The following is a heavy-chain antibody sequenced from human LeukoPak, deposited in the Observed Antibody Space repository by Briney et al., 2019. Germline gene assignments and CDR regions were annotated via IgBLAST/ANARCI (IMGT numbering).Heavy chain of an antibody. CDR3: ARDPPEGAIGAFES. J-gene: IGHJ4*02. CDR2: ISYDGNRK. V-gene: IGHV3-30-3*01. CDR1: GFTFSSYA. D-gene: IGHD3-16*01. Sequence: HPGGSLRLSCAASGFTFSSYAMSWVRQAPGKGLEWVAVISYDGNRKYYADSVKGRFTISRDNSKNTLYLQMNSLRAEDTAVYYCARDPPEGAIGAFESWGQGTLVTVSS.